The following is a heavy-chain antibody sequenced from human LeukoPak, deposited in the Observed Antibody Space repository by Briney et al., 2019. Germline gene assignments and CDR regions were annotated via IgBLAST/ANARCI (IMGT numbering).Heavy chain of an antibody. CDR2: IWYDGSNK. V-gene: IGHV3-33*01. Sequence: PGGSLRLSCAASGFTFSSYGMHWVRQAPGKGLEWVAVIWYDGSNKYYADSVKGRFTISRDNSKNTLYLQINSLRAEDTAVYYCARAYYYDSSGYLTLEKYYFDYWGQGTLVTVSS. CDR3: ARAYYYDSSGYLTLEKYYFDY. D-gene: IGHD3-22*01. CDR1: GFTFSSYG. J-gene: IGHJ4*02.